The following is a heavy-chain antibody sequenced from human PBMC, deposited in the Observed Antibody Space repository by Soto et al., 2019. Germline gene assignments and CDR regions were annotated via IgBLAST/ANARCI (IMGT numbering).Heavy chain of an antibody. D-gene: IGHD2-2*01. J-gene: IGHJ5*02. V-gene: IGHV2-70*01. Sequence: SGPTLVNPTQTLTLTCTFSGLSLSASGMCVSWIRQPPGKALEWLALIDWDDDKYYSTSLKTRLTISKDTSKNQVVLTMTNMDPVDTATYYCARMGKSPSSTSCYGGYNWFDPWGQGTLVTVSS. CDR1: GLSLSASGMC. CDR2: IDWDDDK. CDR3: ARMGKSPSSTSCYGGYNWFDP.